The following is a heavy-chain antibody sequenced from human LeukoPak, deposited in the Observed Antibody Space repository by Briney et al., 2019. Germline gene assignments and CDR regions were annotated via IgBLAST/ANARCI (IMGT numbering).Heavy chain of an antibody. V-gene: IGHV4-38-2*02. CDR3: ARKDPGYSGYSDFDY. Sequence: PSETLSLTCSVSGYSISSGYYWGWIRPPPGRGLEWIGNIYHSGSTYYNQSLKSRVTISLDTSKNHFSLKLSSVTAADTAVYYCARKDPGYSGYSDFDYWGQGTLVTVSS. J-gene: IGHJ4*02. CDR1: GYSISSGYY. D-gene: IGHD5-12*01. CDR2: IYHSGST.